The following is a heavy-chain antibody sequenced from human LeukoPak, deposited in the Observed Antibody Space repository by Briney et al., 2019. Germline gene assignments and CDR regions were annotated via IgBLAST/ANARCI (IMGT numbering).Heavy chain of an antibody. Sequence: PGGSLRLSCAASGFAFSTYSMNWVRQAPGKGLESVSYITSSSNTIYYADSVKGRFTISRDNAKNSLYLQMNSLRSEDTAMYYCAREVTNDAFDIWGQGTMVTVSS. V-gene: IGHV3-48*01. CDR3: AREVTNDAFDI. CDR1: GFAFSTYS. D-gene: IGHD4-17*01. J-gene: IGHJ3*02. CDR2: ITSSSNTI.